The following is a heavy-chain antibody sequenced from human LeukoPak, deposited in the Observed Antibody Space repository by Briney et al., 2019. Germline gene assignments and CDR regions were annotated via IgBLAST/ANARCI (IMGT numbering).Heavy chain of an antibody. D-gene: IGHD2-21*02. Sequence: GGSLRLSCAASGGTFRSYWMAWVRQSPGKGLEWVAEINEDGSVKYYVDSMKGRFTISRDNAKNSLYLQMNSLGAEDTAVYYCALVPRDSDCYWGQGTLVTVSS. V-gene: IGHV3-7*01. CDR3: ALVPRDSDCY. J-gene: IGHJ4*02. CDR1: GGTFRSYW. CDR2: INEDGSVK.